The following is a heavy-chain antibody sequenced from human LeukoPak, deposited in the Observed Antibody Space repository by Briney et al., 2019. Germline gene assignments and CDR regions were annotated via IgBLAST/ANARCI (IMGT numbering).Heavy chain of an antibody. CDR3: AKASGEMSGSLDC. J-gene: IGHJ4*02. D-gene: IGHD5-24*01. Sequence: GGSLRLSCAASGFTFSSYGMHWVRQAPGKGLEWVAVIWYDGSNKYYADSVRGRFTISRDNSKNTLYLQMYSLRAEDTAVYYCAKASGEMSGSLDCWGQGSLVTVSS. CDR2: IWYDGSNK. CDR1: GFTFSSYG. V-gene: IGHV3-33*06.